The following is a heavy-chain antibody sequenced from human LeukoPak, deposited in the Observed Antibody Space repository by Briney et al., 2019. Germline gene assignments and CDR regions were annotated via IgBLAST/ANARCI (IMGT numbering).Heavy chain of an antibody. CDR3: ARDAHNGYEFHDWFDP. D-gene: IGHD5-12*01. V-gene: IGHV1-2*02. J-gene: IGHJ5*02. CDR2: INPNSGGT. Sequence: ASVKVFCKASGYTFTAYYIHWVRQAPGQGLEWMGWINPNSGGTKYAQKFQGRVTMTTDTSISTAYMEMSRLTSDDTAVYYCARDAHNGYEFHDWFDPWGQGALVTVSS. CDR1: GYTFTAYY.